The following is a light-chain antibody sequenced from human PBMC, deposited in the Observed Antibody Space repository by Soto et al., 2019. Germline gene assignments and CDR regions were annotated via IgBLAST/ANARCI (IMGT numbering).Light chain of an antibody. V-gene: IGKV2-30*01. CDR1: QSLAYIDGNTY. CDR3: MQGTHWPTYT. Sequence: DVVMTQSPLSLPVTLGQPASISCRSSQSLAYIDGNTYLNWFHQRPGQSPRRLIYQVSNRDSGVPDRFSGSGSVTYFPLKISRVEADDVGVYYCMQGTHWPTYTFGQGTKLEIK. J-gene: IGKJ2*01. CDR2: QVS.